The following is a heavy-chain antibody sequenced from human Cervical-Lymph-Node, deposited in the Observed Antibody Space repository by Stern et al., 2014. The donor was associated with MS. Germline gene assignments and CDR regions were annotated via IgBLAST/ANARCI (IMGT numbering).Heavy chain of an antibody. V-gene: IGHV1-46*01. D-gene: IGHD3-22*01. J-gene: IGHJ4*02. CDR2: INPSGGST. Sequence: QVQLVQSGTEVKKPGASVKVSCKASGYTFTSSYIHWVRLAPGQGLQCVGIINPSGGSTRNAQKFQGRVTLTKETSTSTVYMELSGLTSEDTAIYFCAKDGGYYSDLAYWSQGTLVTFS. CDR3: AKDGGYYSDLAY. CDR1: GYTFTSSY.